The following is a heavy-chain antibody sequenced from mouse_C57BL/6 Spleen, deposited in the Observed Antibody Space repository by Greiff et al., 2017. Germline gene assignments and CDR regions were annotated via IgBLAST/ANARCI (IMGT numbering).Heavy chain of an antibody. CDR2: IDPSDSYT. CDR1: GYTFTSYW. J-gene: IGHJ1*03. D-gene: IGHD2-14*01. V-gene: IGHV1-69*01. Sequence: QVQLQQPGAELVMPGASVKLSCKASGYTFTSYWMHWVKQRPGQGLEWIGEIDPSDSYTNYNQKFKGKSTLTVDKSSSTAYMQLSSLTSEDSAVYYCARWGYEYFDVWGTGTTVTVSS. CDR3: ARWGYEYFDV.